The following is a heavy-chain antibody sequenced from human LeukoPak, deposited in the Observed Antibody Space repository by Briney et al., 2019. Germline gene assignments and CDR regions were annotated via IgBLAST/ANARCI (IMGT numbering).Heavy chain of an antibody. J-gene: IGHJ4*02. Sequence: SETLSLTCTVSDGFISSYFWSWIRQPPGKGLEWIGYISYSGSTNYNPSLKSRITVSVDTSKNQFSLKLSSVTAADTAVYYCARRVGAIAAAGTQYYFDYWGQGTLVTVSS. CDR2: ISYSGST. D-gene: IGHD6-13*01. V-gene: IGHV4-59*12. CDR1: DGFISSYF. CDR3: ARRVGAIAAAGTQYYFDY.